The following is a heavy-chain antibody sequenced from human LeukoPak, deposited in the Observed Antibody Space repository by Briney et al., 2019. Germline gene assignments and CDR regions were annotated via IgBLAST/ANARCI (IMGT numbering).Heavy chain of an antibody. V-gene: IGHV3-21*01. CDR2: INTGSSHI. CDR3: ARESVAVAVPY. Sequence: GGSLRLSCAASGFTFSSYSMNWVRQAPGKGLEWVSSINTGSSHIYYADSVKGRFTISRDNAKNSVYLQMNSLRAEDTAVYYCARESVAVAVPYWGQGTLVTVSS. D-gene: IGHD6-19*01. CDR1: GFTFSSYS. J-gene: IGHJ4*02.